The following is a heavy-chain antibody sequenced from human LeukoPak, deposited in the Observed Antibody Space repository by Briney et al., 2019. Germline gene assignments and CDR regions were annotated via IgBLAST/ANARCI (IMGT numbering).Heavy chain of an antibody. V-gene: IGHV3-74*01. CDR1: GFTFSTYW. CDR2: INSDGSTP. J-gene: IGHJ4*02. CDR3: ATSSDTALVFDH. D-gene: IGHD5-18*01. Sequence: GGSLRLSCAASGFTFSTYWIHWVRQAPGKGLVWVSRINSDGSTPSYADSVKGRFTISRDNAKNTLYLQMNSLRAEDAAVYYCATSSDTALVFDHWGQGTLVTVSS.